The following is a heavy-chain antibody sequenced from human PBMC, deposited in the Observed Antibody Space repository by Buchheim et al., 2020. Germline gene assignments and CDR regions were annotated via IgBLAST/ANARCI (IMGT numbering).Heavy chain of an antibody. CDR1: GGSISSGGYY. Sequence: QVQLQQWGAGLLKPSQTLSLTCTVSGGSISSGGYYWSWIRQHPGKGLEWIGYIYYSGSTYYNPSLKSRVTISVDTSKNQFSLKLSSVTAADTAVYYCARVIFGVVRMYYFDYWGQGTL. V-gene: IGHV4-31*03. CDR2: IYYSGST. J-gene: IGHJ4*02. CDR3: ARVIFGVVRMYYFDY. D-gene: IGHD3-3*01.